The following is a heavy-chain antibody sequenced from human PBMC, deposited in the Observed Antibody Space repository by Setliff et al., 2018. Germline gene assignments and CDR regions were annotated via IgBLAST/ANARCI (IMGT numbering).Heavy chain of an antibody. CDR2: INPHGSEK. CDR3: ARDQFRNSGGLYS. Sequence: AGGSLRLSCTASGLSYINDWVSWVRQAPGKGLEWLASINPHGSEKYYADSVKGRFTISRDNAKNTLYLQMSSLRPDDTAMYYCARDQFRNSGGLYSWGQGTLVTVSS. D-gene: IGHD1-7*01. J-gene: IGHJ5*02. CDR1: GLSYINDW. V-gene: IGHV3-7*01.